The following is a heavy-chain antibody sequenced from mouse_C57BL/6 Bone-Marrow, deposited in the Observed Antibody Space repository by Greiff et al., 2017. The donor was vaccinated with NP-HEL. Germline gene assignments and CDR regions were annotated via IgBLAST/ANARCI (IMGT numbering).Heavy chain of an antibody. D-gene: IGHD1-1*01. CDR3: ARTTVVAWYFDV. CDR2: IYPGSGST. J-gene: IGHJ1*03. V-gene: IGHV1-55*01. Sequence: QVQLKQPGAELVKPGASVKMSCQASGYTFTSYWITWVKQRPGQGLEWIGDIYPGSGSTNYNEQFKSKATLTVDTSSSTAYMQLSSLTSEDSAVYYCARTTVVAWYFDVWGTGTTVTVSS. CDR1: GYTFTSYW.